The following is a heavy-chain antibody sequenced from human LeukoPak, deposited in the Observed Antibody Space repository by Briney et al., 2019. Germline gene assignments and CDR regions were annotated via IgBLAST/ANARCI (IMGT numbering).Heavy chain of an antibody. V-gene: IGHV3-23*01. D-gene: IGHD1-26*01. CDR1: GFTFSSYA. CDR3: AREPGIGDYFDY. J-gene: IGHJ4*02. CDR2: ISGSGGNR. Sequence: GGSLRLSCAASGFTFSSYAMSWVRQAPGKGLEWVSAISGSGGNRHYADSVKGRFTISRDNAKNSLYLQMNSLRAEDTAVYYCAREPGIGDYFDYWGQGTLVTVSS.